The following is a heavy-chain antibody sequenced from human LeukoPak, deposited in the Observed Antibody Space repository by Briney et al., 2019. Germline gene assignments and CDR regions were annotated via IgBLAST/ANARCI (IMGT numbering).Heavy chain of an antibody. CDR3: AIDAWRFGDSLFYYSDY. J-gene: IGHJ4*02. CDR1: GFTFSSYW. CDR2: INQDGGEK. V-gene: IGHV3-7*03. Sequence: PGGSLRLSCVVSGFTFSSYWMNWVRQAPGEGLEWVASINQDGGEKSYVDSVKGRFTISRDNAKNSLYLKMNSLRAEDTAVYYCAIDAWRFGDSLFYYSDYWGQGTLVTVSS. D-gene: IGHD3-10*01.